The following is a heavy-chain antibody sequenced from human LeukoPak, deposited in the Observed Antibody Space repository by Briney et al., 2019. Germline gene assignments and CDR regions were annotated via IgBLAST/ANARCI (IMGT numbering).Heavy chain of an antibody. J-gene: IGHJ6*03. CDR1: GGSISSHY. V-gene: IGHV4-59*11. Sequence: SETLSLTCTVSGGSISSHYWSWIRQPPGKGLERIGYIYYSGSTNYNTSLKSRVTISVDTSKNQFSLKLSSVTAADTAVYYCARGHFYDFWSGYLNLYYYYYMDVRGKGTTVTVPS. D-gene: IGHD3-3*01. CDR3: ARGHFYDFWSGYLNLYYYYYMDV. CDR2: IYYSGST.